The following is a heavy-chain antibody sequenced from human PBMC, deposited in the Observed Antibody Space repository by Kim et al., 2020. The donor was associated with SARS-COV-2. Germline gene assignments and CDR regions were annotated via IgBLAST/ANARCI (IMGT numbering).Heavy chain of an antibody. Sequence: KQDGSEKYYVESVKGRFTISRDNAKNSLYLQMNSLRAEDTAVYYCTRDLEYWGQGTLVTVSS. V-gene: IGHV3-7*01. CDR3: TRDLEY. J-gene: IGHJ4*02. CDR2: KQDGSEK.